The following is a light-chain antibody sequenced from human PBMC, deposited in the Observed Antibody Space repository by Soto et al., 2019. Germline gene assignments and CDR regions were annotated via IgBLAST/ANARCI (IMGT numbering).Light chain of an antibody. CDR3: TSYTSSSVL. J-gene: IGLJ2*01. V-gene: IGLV2-18*02. CDR1: SSDVGSYNR. CDR2: EVN. Sequence: QSALTQPPSVSGSPGQSVTISCTGTSSDVGSYNRVSWYQQPPGTAPKIIIYEVNNRPSGVPDRFSGSKSGNTASLTISGLQAEDEGDYYCTSYTSSSVLFGGGTKLTVL.